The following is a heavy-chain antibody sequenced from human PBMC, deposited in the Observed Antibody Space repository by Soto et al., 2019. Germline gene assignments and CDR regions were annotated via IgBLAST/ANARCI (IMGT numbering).Heavy chain of an antibody. CDR2: ISGSSGST. J-gene: IGHJ6*02. V-gene: IGHV3-23*01. CDR1: GFTFSSKA. CDR3: AKLTGTTYYYYYGMDV. Sequence: PGGSLRLSCAASGFTFSSKAMSCVRQAPGKGLEWVSAISGSSGSTYYADSVKGRVTISRDNSKNTLYLQMNSLRAEDTAVYYCAKLTGTTYYYYYGMDVWGQGTTVTV. D-gene: IGHD1-7*01.